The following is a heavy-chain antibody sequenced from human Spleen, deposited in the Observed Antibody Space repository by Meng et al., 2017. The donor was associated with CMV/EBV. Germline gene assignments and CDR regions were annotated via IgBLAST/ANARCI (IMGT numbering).Heavy chain of an antibody. CDR1: GYTFTGYY. CDR2: INPDSGGT. V-gene: IGHV1-2*07. Sequence: ASVKVSCKASGYTFTGYYLHWVRQAPGQGLEWMGWINPDSGGTNYAHRFQGRVTMTSDTSIGTAYMDLSRLRSDDTAVYYCARGWSSTNCYRESGWFDPWGQGTLVTVSS. CDR3: ARGWSSTNCYRESGWFDP. J-gene: IGHJ5*02. D-gene: IGHD2-2*01.